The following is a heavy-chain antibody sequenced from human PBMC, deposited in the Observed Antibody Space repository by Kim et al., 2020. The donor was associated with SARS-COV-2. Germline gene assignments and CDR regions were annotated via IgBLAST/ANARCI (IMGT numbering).Heavy chain of an antibody. Sequence: SETLSLTCTVSGGSISSSSYYWGWIRQPPGKGLEWIGSIYYSGSTYYNPSLKSRVTISVDTSKNQFSLKLSSVTAADTAVYYCARHYDSRYYDFWSGYSSYYYGMDVWGQGTTVTVSS. D-gene: IGHD3-3*01. CDR2: IYYSGST. CDR1: GGSISSSSYY. J-gene: IGHJ6*02. V-gene: IGHV4-39*01. CDR3: ARHYDSRYYDFWSGYSSYYYGMDV.